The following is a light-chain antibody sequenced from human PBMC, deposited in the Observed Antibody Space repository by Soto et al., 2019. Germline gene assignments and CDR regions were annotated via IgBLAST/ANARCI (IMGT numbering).Light chain of an antibody. V-gene: IGLV2-23*01. CDR2: EGS. CDR3: CSYAGSSIVV. J-gene: IGLJ2*01. Sequence: QSALTQPASVSGSPGQSSTISCTGTSSDVGSYNLVSWYQQHPGKAPKLMIYEGSKRPSGVSNRFSGSKSGNTASLTISVLQAEDEADYYCCSYAGSSIVVFGGGTKLTVL. CDR1: SSDVGSYNL.